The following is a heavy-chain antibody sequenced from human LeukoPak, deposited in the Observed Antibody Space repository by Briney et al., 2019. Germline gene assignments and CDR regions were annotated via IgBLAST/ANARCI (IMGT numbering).Heavy chain of an antibody. V-gene: IGHV3-33*03. J-gene: IGHJ4*02. CDR1: GFTFSSYG. CDR3: AKAKSYSPSYYFDY. D-gene: IGHD4-11*01. CDR2: IWYDGSNK. Sequence: PGRSLRLSCAASGFTFSSYGMHWVRQAPGKGLEWVAVIWYDGSNKYYADSVKGRFTISRDNAKNSLYLQMNSLRAEDTALHYCAKAKSYSPSYYFDYWGQGTLATVSS.